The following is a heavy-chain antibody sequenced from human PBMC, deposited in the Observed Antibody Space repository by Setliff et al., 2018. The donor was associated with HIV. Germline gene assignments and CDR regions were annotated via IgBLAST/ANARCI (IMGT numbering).Heavy chain of an antibody. V-gene: IGHV4-61*02. CDR2: IYTSGST. CDR1: GGSISSGSYY. Sequence: SETLSLTCTVSGGSISSGSYYWSWIRQPAGKGLEWIGRIYTSGSTNYNPSLKSRVTISVDTSKNQFSLKLSSVTAADTAVYYCALGVGATYYFDYWGRGTLVTVSS. D-gene: IGHD1-26*01. CDR3: ALGVGATYYFDY. J-gene: IGHJ4*02.